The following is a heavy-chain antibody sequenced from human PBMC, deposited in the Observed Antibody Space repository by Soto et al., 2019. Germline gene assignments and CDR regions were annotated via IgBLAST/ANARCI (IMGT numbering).Heavy chain of an antibody. CDR3: ARDLGYCSGGSCFTIDY. D-gene: IGHD2-15*01. Sequence: QVQLVQSGAEVKKPGSSVKVSCKASGGTFSSYTISWVRQAPGQGLEWMGRIIPILGIANYPQKFKGRVTINEDKSTSTAYMELSSLRSEDTAVYYCARDLGYCSGGSCFTIDYWGQGTLVTVSS. J-gene: IGHJ4*02. V-gene: IGHV1-69*08. CDR1: GGTFSSYT. CDR2: IIPILGIA.